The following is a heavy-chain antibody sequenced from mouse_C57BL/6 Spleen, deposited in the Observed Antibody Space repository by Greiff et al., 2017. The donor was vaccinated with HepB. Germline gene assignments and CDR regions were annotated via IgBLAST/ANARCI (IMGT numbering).Heavy chain of an antibody. V-gene: IGHV1-15*01. CDR2: IDPETGGT. CDR1: GYTFTDYE. Sequence: QVQLKQSGAELVRPGASVTLSCKASGYTFTDYEMHWVKQTPVHGLEWIGAIDPETGGTAYNQKFKGKAILTADKSSSTAYMELRSLTSEDSAVYYCTRVYYDYDGTSFAYWGQGTLVTVSA. J-gene: IGHJ3*01. D-gene: IGHD2-4*01. CDR3: TRVYYDYDGTSFAY.